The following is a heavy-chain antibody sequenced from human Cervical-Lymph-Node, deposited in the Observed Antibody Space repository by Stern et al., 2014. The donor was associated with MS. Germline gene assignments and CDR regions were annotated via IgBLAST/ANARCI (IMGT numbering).Heavy chain of an antibody. J-gene: IGHJ6*02. Sequence: QDQLVQSGAEVKKPGASVKVSCKASGYFFTSYGISWVRQAPGQGLEWMGWISADNGDTNYAQNVQGRGTMTTDTSTNTAYMELSSLRSDDTALYYCARDSLIRTFGVEEGMDVWGQGTTVTVSS. CDR3: ARDSLIRTFGVEEGMDV. CDR1: GYFFTSYG. V-gene: IGHV1-18*01. CDR2: ISADNGDT. D-gene: IGHD3-3*01.